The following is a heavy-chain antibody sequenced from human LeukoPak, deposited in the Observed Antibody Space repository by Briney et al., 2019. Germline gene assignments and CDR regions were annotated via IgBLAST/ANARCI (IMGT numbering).Heavy chain of an antibody. CDR1: GYSITSGYY. J-gene: IGHJ3*02. V-gene: IGHV3-21*01. D-gene: IGHD7-27*01. CDR3: ARDELGDAFDI. Sequence: PSETLSHTCTVSGYSITSGYYWGWIRQPPGKGLEWVSSISSSSSYIYYADSVKGRFTISRDNAKNSLYLQMNSLRAEDTAVYYCARDELGDAFDIWGQGTMVTVSS. CDR2: ISSSSSYI.